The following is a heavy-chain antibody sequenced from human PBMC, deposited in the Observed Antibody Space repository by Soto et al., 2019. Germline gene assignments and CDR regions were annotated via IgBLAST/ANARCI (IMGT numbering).Heavy chain of an antibody. CDR1: GFTFSSSS. CDR2: ISSNGGST. V-gene: IGHV3-64*01. Sequence: GGSLRLAWAAYGFTFSSSSMHWVRQAPGEGLEYVSAISSNGGSTYYANSVKGRFTISRDNSKNTLYLQMGSLRAEDMAVYFCASDRPLLWSGALDYWGQGTLVTVSS. CDR3: ASDRPLLWSGALDY. J-gene: IGHJ4*02. D-gene: IGHD3-10*01.